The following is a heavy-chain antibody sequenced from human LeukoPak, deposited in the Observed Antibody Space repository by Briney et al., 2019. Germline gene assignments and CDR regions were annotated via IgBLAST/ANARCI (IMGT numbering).Heavy chain of an antibody. CDR3: ATLIAGIVGAPGLDY. Sequence: ASVKVSCKASGYTFTSYDINWVRQATGQGLEWMGWMNPNSGNTGYAQKFQGRVTITRNTSISTAYMELSSLRSEDTAVYYCATLIAGIVGAPGLDYWGQGTLVTVSS. V-gene: IGHV1-8*03. J-gene: IGHJ4*02. D-gene: IGHD1-26*01. CDR2: MNPNSGNT. CDR1: GYTFTSYD.